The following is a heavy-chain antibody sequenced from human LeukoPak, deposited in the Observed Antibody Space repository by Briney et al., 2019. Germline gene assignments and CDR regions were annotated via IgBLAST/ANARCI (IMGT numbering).Heavy chain of an antibody. CDR2: INPKSGDI. Sequence: GASVKVSCKASGYIFTDYYIHWVRQAPGQGPEWMGRINPKSGDIDTAQNFQGRVIMTRVTSITTVYMEMRRLTSDDTAVYYCARVAYGNNATPFDHWGQGTLVIV. J-gene: IGHJ4*02. CDR3: ARVAYGNNATPFDH. D-gene: IGHD4-17*01. V-gene: IGHV1-2*06. CDR1: GYIFTDYY.